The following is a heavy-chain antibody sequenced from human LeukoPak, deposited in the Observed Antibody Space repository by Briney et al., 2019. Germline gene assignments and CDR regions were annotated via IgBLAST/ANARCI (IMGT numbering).Heavy chain of an antibody. J-gene: IGHJ4*02. CDR1: GYPFTAYY. CDR2: INPSGGST. CDR3: ARGIGDRFRLQHVIDY. Sequence: ASVKVSCTAFGYPFTAYYMYWVRQAPGQGPEWMGIINPSGGSTSYAQKFQGRVTMTRDMSTNTVYMELSSLRSEDTAVYYCARGIGDRFRLQHVIDYWGQGTLVTVSS. V-gene: IGHV1-46*01. D-gene: IGHD2-21*02.